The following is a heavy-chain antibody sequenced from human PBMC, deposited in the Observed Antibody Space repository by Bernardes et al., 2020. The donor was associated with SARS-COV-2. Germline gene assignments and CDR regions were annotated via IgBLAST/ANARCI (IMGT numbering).Heavy chain of an antibody. Sequence: SETLSLTCTVSGGSISSPSSYWGWIRQPPGKGLQFIGTIYYSGTTYYSPSLQSRLTMSVDTSKNQFSLKLRSVTAADTAVYYCARQEIHSLGYFNGLHVWGQGTTVTVSS. CDR3: ARQEIHSLGYFNGLHV. J-gene: IGHJ6*02. D-gene: IGHD5-18*01. V-gene: IGHV4-39*01. CDR2: IYYSGTT. CDR1: GGSISSPSSY.